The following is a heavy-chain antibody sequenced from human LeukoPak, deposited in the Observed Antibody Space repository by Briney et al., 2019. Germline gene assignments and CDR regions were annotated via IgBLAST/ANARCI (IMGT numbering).Heavy chain of an antibody. Sequence: SEILSLTCTVSGGSISGYYWSWIRQPPGKGLEWIGYIYHSGSTNYNPSLKSRVTISVDTSKNHFSLKLSSVTAADTAVYYCARAYNWFDPWGRGTLVTVSS. J-gene: IGHJ5*02. CDR1: GGSISGYY. CDR3: ARAYNWFDP. CDR2: IYHSGST. V-gene: IGHV4-59*01.